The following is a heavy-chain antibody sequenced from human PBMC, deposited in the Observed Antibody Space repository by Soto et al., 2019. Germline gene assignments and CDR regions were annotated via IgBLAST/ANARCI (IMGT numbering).Heavy chain of an antibody. V-gene: IGHV4-34*01. CDR3: ARGRFNIAVAGTFDY. D-gene: IGHD6-19*01. CDR1: GGSFSGYY. CDR2: INHSGST. J-gene: IGHJ4*02. Sequence: PSETLSLTCAVYGGSFSGYYWSWIRQPPGKGLEWIGEINHSGSTNYNPSLKSRVTISVDTSKNQFSLKLSSVTAADTAVYYCARGRFNIAVAGTFDYWGQGTPVT.